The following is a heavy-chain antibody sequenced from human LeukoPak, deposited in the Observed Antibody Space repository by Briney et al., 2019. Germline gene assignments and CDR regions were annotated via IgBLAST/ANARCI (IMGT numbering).Heavy chain of an antibody. CDR1: GFTVSSNY. J-gene: IGHJ4*02. CDR3: ARLPGPSDTSGYLDY. CDR2: IYSGGST. D-gene: IGHD3-22*01. V-gene: IGHV3-53*01. Sequence: GGSLRLSCAASGFTVSSNYMSWVRQAPGKGLEWVSVIYSGGSTYYADSVKGRFTISRDNSKNTLYLQMNSLRAEDTAVYYCARLPGPSDTSGYLDYWGQGTLVNVSS.